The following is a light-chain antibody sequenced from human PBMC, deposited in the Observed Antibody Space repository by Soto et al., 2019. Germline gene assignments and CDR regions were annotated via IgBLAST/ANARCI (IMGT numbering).Light chain of an antibody. CDR1: QSVSSK. J-gene: IGKJ1*01. CDR2: SAS. Sequence: EIVMTQSPATLSVSPGERATLSCRASQSVSSKLAWYQQKPGQPPRVLIYSASTRATGIPARFSGSGSGTEFTLPISSLQSEDFAVYYCQHYNDWPPTWTFGQGARVEIK. V-gene: IGKV3-15*01. CDR3: QHYNDWPPTWT.